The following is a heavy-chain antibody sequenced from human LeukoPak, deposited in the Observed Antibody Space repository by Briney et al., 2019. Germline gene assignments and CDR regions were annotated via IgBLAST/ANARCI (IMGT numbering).Heavy chain of an antibody. V-gene: IGHV4-34*01. CDR3: ARGFPGIAARPAGDY. CDR1: GGSFSGYY. CDR2: INHSGST. J-gene: IGHJ4*02. D-gene: IGHD6-6*01. Sequence: SETLSLTCAVYGGSFSGYYWSWIRQPPGKGLEWIGEINHSGSTNYNPSLKSRVTISVDTSKNQFSLKLSSVTAADTAVYYCARGFPGIAARPAGDYWGQGTLVTVSS.